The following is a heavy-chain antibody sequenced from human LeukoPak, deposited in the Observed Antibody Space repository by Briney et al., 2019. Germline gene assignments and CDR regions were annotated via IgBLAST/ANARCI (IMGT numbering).Heavy chain of an antibody. CDR2: IKQDGSEK. CDR3: ARERWSLYSNDYYYYGLDV. Sequence: WGSLRLSCAASGFIFSNYYMNWVRQAPGKGLEWVAHIKQDGSEKNYVDSVKGRFTISRDNAKNSLYLQMNSLRAEDTAVYYCARERWSLYSNDYYYYGLDVWGQGTTVTVSS. CDR1: GFIFSNYY. J-gene: IGHJ6*02. D-gene: IGHD3-3*01. V-gene: IGHV3-7*01.